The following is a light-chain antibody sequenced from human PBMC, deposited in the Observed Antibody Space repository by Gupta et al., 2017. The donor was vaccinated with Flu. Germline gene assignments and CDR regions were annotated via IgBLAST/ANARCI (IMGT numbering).Light chain of an antibody. CDR3: TSYAGSNNLV. CDR1: SSDVGSYNY. Sequence: TSSDVGSYNYASCYQQHPGKAPNLMIYEVSRRPSGVPDRFSGSKSGNTASLTVSGLQAEDEAYYYCTSYAGSNNLVFGGGTKLTVL. J-gene: IGLJ2*01. CDR2: EVS. V-gene: IGLV2-8*01.